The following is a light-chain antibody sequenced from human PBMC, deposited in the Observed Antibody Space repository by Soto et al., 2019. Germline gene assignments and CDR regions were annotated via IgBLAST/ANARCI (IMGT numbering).Light chain of an antibody. Sequence: QSALTQPASVSGSPGQSITISCTGTSSDVGNYIFVSWYRQHPGKAPKLMIYDINNRPSGVSNRFSGSKSGNTASLTISGLQAEDEADYYCFSYAGSTYVFGTGTKVTV. CDR2: DIN. CDR1: SSDVGNYIF. J-gene: IGLJ1*01. V-gene: IGLV2-23*02. CDR3: FSYAGSTYV.